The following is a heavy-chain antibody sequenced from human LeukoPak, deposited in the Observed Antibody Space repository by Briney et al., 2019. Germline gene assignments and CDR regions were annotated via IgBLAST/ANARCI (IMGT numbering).Heavy chain of an antibody. Sequence: GGSLRLSCAASGFTFSSYAMSWVRQAPGKGLECVSAISGSGGSTNYADSVKGRFTISRDNPKDTLYLQMNSLRAEDTAVYYCAKMAMIVVVGLNWFDPGGQGTLVTVSS. J-gene: IGHJ5*02. CDR2: ISGSGGST. D-gene: IGHD3-22*01. V-gene: IGHV3-23*01. CDR1: GFTFSSYA. CDR3: AKMAMIVVVGLNWFDP.